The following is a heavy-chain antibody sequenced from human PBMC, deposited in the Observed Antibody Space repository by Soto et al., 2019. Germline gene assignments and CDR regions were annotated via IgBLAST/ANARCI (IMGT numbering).Heavy chain of an antibody. CDR2: VSSSGDTT. CDR3: AKNLGYCTSTSCYGGDY. V-gene: IGHV3-23*01. Sequence: EVQLLESGRGLVQPGGSLRLSCAASGFTFINYAMSWVRQAPGKGLEWVSVVSSSGDTTHYADSVKGRFTVSRDNSKSTLYLQMNSLRAEDTAVYYCAKNLGYCTSTSCYGGDYWGQGTLVTVSS. CDR1: GFTFINYA. J-gene: IGHJ4*02. D-gene: IGHD2-2*01.